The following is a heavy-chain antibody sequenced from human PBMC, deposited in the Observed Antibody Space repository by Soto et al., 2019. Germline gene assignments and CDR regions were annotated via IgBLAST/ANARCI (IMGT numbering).Heavy chain of an antibody. J-gene: IGHJ3*02. V-gene: IGHV3-7*01. D-gene: IGHD2-15*01. CDR2: IKQDGSEK. CDR3: ARRCSGGSCYYAFDI. CDR1: GFTFSSYW. Sequence: EVQLVESGGGLVQPGGSLRLSCAASGFTFSSYWMSWVRQAPGKGLEWVANIKQDGSEKYYVDSVKGRFTISRDNAKNSLHLQMNSLRAEDTTVYYCARRCSGGSCYYAFDIWGQGTMVTVSS.